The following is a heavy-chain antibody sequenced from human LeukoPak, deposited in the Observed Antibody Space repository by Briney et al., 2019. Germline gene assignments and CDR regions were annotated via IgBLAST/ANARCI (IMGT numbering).Heavy chain of an antibody. V-gene: IGHV4-61*01. CDR1: GGSISIRSYY. CDR2: VYYSGST. J-gene: IGHJ4*02. Sequence: SETLSLTCTVSGGSISIRSYYWSWIRQPPGKGLEWIGYVYYSGSTEYNPSLRSRVTISLEMSKHQFSLNLTSVTAADTAVYYCASNTGTVFDYWGQGVLVTVSS. D-gene: IGHD7-27*01. CDR3: ASNTGTVFDY.